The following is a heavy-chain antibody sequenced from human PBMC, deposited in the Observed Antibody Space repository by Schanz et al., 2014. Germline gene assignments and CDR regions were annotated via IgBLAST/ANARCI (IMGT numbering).Heavy chain of an antibody. CDR1: GYTFTDYG. CDR3: ARDGVDAAAGGNY. CDR2: INAANGNT. V-gene: IGHV1-3*01. Sequence: QVQVVQSGAEVKKPGASVKVSCKASGYTFTDYGVIWVRQAPGQRLEWMGWINAANGNTRYSQKFQGRVTITRDTSASTAYMELSSLRSEDTAVYYCARDGVDAAAGGNYWGQGTLVTVSS. J-gene: IGHJ4*02. D-gene: IGHD6-13*01.